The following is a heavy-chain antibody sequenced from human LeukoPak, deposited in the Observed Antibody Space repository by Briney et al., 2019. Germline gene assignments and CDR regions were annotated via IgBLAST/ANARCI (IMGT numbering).Heavy chain of an antibody. V-gene: IGHV1-8*02. CDR1: GGTFSSYA. D-gene: IGHD3-22*01. J-gene: IGHJ4*02. CDR2: MNPNSGNT. Sequence: ASVKVSCKASGGTFSSYAINWVRQATGQGLEWMGWMNPNSGNTGYAQKFQGRVTMTRNTSISTAYMELSSLRSDDTAVYYCARVDYYDSSGYYYLDYWGQGTLVTVSS. CDR3: ARVDYYDSSGYYYLDY.